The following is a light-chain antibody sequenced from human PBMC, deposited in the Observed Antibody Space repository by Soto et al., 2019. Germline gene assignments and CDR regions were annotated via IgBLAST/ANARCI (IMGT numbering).Light chain of an antibody. CDR1: SSNIGSNY. CDR2: RNN. CDR3: AAWDDSLSGDV. V-gene: IGLV1-47*01. J-gene: IGLJ1*01. Sequence: VLTQPPSASGTPGQRVTISCSGSSSNIGSNYVYWYQQLPGTAPKLLIYRNNQRPSGVPDRFSGSKSGTSASLAISGLRSEDEADYYCAAWDDSLSGDVFGTGRRSPS.